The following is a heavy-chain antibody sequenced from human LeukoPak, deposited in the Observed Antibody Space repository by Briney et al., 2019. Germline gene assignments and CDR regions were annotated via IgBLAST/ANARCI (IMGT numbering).Heavy chain of an antibody. CDR1: GFTFDDYA. V-gene: IGHV3-9*01. CDR2: ISWNSGSL. Sequence: GGSLRLSCAASGFTFDDYAMHWVRQAPGKGLEWVSDISWNSGSLGYADSVKGRFTISRDNAKNSLYLQMNSLRAEDTAVYYCARGDSSGYYYGFDYWGQGTLVTVSS. D-gene: IGHD3-22*01. J-gene: IGHJ4*02. CDR3: ARGDSSGYYYGFDY.